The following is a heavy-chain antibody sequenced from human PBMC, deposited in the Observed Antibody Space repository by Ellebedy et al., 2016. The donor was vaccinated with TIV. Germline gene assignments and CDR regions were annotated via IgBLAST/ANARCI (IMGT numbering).Heavy chain of an antibody. V-gene: IGHV1-46*04. CDR3: ARGIRYCSGGSSPRAKTDAFDI. J-gene: IGHJ3*02. D-gene: IGHD2-15*01. CDR2: INPSGGST. Sequence: AASVKVSCKASGYTFTSYYMHWVRQAPGPGLEWMGIINPSGGSTSYAQKLQGRVTMTRDTSTSTAYMELSSLRSEDTAVYYCARGIRYCSGGSSPRAKTDAFDIWGQGTVVTVSS. CDR1: GYTFTSYY.